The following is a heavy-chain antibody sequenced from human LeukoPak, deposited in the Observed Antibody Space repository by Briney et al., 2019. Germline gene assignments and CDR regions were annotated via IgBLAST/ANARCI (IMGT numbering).Heavy chain of an antibody. D-gene: IGHD2-21*02. V-gene: IGHV1-8*01. CDR3: ATCGGDCGGAFDV. Sequence: ASVKVSCKASGYTFTNYDINWLRQATGQGLEWMGWMSPNSRNTGYEQKFQGRVTLTRNTSISTAYMELSSLRSEDTAVYYCATCGGDCGGAFDVWGQGTMVTVSS. CDR1: GYTFTNYD. CDR2: MSPNSRNT. J-gene: IGHJ3*01.